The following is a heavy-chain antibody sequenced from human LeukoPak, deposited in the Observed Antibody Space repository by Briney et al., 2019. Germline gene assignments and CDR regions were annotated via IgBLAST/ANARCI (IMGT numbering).Heavy chain of an antibody. CDR1: GFTFSSHG. Sequence: GRSLRLSCVASGFTFSSHGMHWVRQAPGKGLEWVAIISNDGSNKYYADSVKGRFTISRDNSENMLYLQMDSLRAEDTAVYYCGRVQRGSSWYIDLWGQGVQVTVSS. CDR2: ISNDGSNK. V-gene: IGHV3-30*04. J-gene: IGHJ4*02. CDR3: GRVQRGSSWYIDL. D-gene: IGHD6-13*01.